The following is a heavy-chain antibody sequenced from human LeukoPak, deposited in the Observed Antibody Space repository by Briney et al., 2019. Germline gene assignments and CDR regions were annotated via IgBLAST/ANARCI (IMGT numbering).Heavy chain of an antibody. J-gene: IGHJ4*02. CDR3: ARGRDPWSSDWRTIDY. D-gene: IGHD2-21*01. Sequence: GGSLRLSCAASGFTFSSYDMHWVRQATGKGLEWVSAIGTAGDTYYPGSVKGRFTISRENAKNSLYLQMNSLRAGDTAVYYCARGRDPWSSDWRTIDYWGQGTLVTVSS. CDR1: GFTFSSYD. V-gene: IGHV3-13*01. CDR2: IGTAGDT.